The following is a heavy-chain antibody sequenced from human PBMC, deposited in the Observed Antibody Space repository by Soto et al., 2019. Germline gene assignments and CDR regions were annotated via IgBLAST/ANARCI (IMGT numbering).Heavy chain of an antibody. J-gene: IGHJ4*02. V-gene: IGHV3-9*01. Sequence: LRLSCAASGFTFDDYAMHWVRQAPGKGLEWVSGISWNSGSIGYADSVKGRFTISRDNAKNSLYLQMNSLRAEDTAVYYCAMRHYYESGAYYWYYFDYWGQGTLVTVSS. CDR1: GFTFDDYA. CDR3: AMRHYYESGAYYWYYFDY. D-gene: IGHD3-22*01. CDR2: ISWNSGSI.